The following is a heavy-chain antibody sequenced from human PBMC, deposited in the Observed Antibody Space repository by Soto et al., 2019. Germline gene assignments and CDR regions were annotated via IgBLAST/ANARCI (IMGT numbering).Heavy chain of an antibody. CDR2: ISSGGTYI. J-gene: IGHJ5*02. V-gene: IGHV3-21*01. CDR1: TFSMYS. CDR3: TRDQGGSYDSWFDP. D-gene: IGHD1-26*01. Sequence: EVQVMESGGGLVQPGGSLRLSCNFTFSMYSMNWVRQASGKGLEWVASISSGGTYIKYADSVKGRFTISRDNAKNSVSLQMNSLRVDDTAVYFCTRDQGGSYDSWFDPWGQGTLVTVSS.